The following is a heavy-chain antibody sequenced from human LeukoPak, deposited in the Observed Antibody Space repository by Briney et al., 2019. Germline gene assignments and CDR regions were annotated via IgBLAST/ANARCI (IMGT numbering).Heavy chain of an antibody. V-gene: IGHV3-30*04. CDR3: ARDLRRGSFDY. D-gene: IGHD1-14*01. Sequence: AGSLRFSCAASGFTFSSYDMHWVRQAPGKGLKWVAVISYDGSNKYYADSVKGRFTISRDNSKNTLYLEMNSLRAEDTAVYYCARDLRRGSFDYWGQGTLVTVSS. CDR1: GFTFSSYD. J-gene: IGHJ4*02. CDR2: ISYDGSNK.